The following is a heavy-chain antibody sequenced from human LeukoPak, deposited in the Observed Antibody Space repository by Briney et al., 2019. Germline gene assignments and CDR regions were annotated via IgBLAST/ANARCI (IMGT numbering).Heavy chain of an antibody. V-gene: IGHV4-34*01. D-gene: IGHD3-9*01. CDR3: ARGVLRYVDWQLRYFDA. Sequence: SETLSLTSTVYGGSFRGYSWTWIRQPPGRELEWIGEINQSGITNYKSSLKSRVTISLDTFKNHLSLNLTSVTAAGTAVYYCARGVLRYVDWQLRYFDAWGQGTPVSVSS. CDR1: GGSFRGYS. J-gene: IGHJ5*02. CDR2: INQSGIT.